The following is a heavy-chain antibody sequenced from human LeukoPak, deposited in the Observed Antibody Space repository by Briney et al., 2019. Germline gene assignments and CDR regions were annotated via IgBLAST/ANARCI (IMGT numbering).Heavy chain of an antibody. Sequence: SETLSLTCTVSGGSISSSGYYWGWIRQPPGKGLEWIGSIYYSGSTYYNPSLKSRVTISVDTSKNQVSLKLSSVTAADTAVYYCARHVVRKYYYASGQPSDYWGQGTLVTVSS. V-gene: IGHV4-39*01. J-gene: IGHJ4*02. D-gene: IGHD3-10*01. CDR2: IYYSGST. CDR1: GGSISSSGYY. CDR3: ARHVVRKYYYASGQPSDY.